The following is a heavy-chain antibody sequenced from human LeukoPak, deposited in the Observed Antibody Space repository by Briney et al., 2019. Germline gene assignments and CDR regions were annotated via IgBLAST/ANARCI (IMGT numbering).Heavy chain of an antibody. J-gene: IGHJ6*03. V-gene: IGHV3-43*01. CDR3: ATKV. CDR2: INERGDTV. CDR1: GFVFEDYS. Sequence: GGSLRLSCAASGFVFEDYSMHWVRQIPGKGLEWVSLINERGDTVYYADSMRGRVTISRDNTRNSLYLEMYRLRAEDTALYYSATKVWG.